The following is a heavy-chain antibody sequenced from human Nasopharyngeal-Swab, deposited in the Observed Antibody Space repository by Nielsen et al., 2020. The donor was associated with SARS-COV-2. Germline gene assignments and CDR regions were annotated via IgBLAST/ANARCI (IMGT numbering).Heavy chain of an antibody. CDR3: ARRNRLASPGAHFDL. J-gene: IGHJ2*01. Sequence: SETLSLTCAVSSGSFSGHYWTWIRQPPGKGVEWIGEINHSGGTNYKSSLKSRVTILVDASKSQFSLKLTSVTAADTAVYYCARRNRLASPGAHFDLWGRGTLVTVSS. V-gene: IGHV4-34*01. CDR2: INHSGGT. D-gene: IGHD1-26*01. CDR1: SGSFSGHY.